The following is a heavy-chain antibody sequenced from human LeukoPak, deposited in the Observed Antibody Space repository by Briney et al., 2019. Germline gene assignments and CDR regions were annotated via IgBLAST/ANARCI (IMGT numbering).Heavy chain of an antibody. CDR1: GYTFTSYY. CDR2: INPSGGST. V-gene: IGHV1-46*03. J-gene: IGHJ4*02. CDR3: ARGGYSGYEPGIFDY. Sequence: GASVKVSCKASGYTFTSYYMHWVRQAPGQGLEWMGIINPSGGSTSYAQKFQGSVTMTRDTSTSTVYMELSSLRSEDTAVYYCARGGYSGYEPGIFDYWGQGTLVTVSS. D-gene: IGHD5-12*01.